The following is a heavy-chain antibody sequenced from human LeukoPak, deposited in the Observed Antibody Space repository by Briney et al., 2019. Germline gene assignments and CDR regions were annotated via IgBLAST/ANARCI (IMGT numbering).Heavy chain of an antibody. CDR2: IYSSGST. V-gene: IGHV4-39*01. D-gene: IGHD5-24*01. CDR3: ARLEMATITY. Sequence: SETLSLTCTVSGGSISSSSYYWGWIRQPPGKGLEWIGSIYSSGSTYYNPSLKSRVTISVDTSKNQFSLKLSSVTAADTAVYYCARLEMATITYWGQGTLVTVSS. J-gene: IGHJ4*02. CDR1: GGSISSSSYY.